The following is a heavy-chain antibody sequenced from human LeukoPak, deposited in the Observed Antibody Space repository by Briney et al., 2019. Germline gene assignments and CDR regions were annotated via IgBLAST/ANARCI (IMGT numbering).Heavy chain of an antibody. Sequence: GGSLRLSCAASGFTVSTNYISWVRQAPGKGLEWVTLIYSGGDTYYAGSVKGRFTISRDSSRNTLYLQMNSLRVEDTAVYYCAAPEESRFSTKGAFDIWGQGTMVTVSP. J-gene: IGHJ3*02. CDR3: AAPEESRFSTKGAFDI. D-gene: IGHD2-2*01. V-gene: IGHV3-66*01. CDR2: IYSGGDT. CDR1: GFTVSTNY.